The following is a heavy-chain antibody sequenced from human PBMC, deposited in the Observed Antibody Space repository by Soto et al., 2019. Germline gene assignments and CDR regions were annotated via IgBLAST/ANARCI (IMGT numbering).Heavy chain of an antibody. Sequence: PGGSLRLSCAASGFTFSSYAMNWVRQAPGKGLEWVSSISSSSSYIYYADSVKGRFTISRDNAKNSLYLQMNSLRAEDTAVYYCARDLSQYSSGRSDYWSQGTLVTVSS. CDR1: GFTFSSYA. V-gene: IGHV3-21*01. CDR2: ISSSSSYI. D-gene: IGHD6-19*01. CDR3: ARDLSQYSSGRSDY. J-gene: IGHJ4*02.